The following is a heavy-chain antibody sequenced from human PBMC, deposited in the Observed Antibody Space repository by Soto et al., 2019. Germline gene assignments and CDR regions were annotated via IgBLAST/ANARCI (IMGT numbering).Heavy chain of an antibody. CDR3: AKERRVVVVAVPDY. CDR1: GFTFSSYG. CDR2: ISYDGSNK. J-gene: IGHJ4*02. D-gene: IGHD2-15*01. Sequence: QVQLVESGGGVVQPGRSLRLSCAASGFTFSSYGMHWVRQAPGKGLEWVAVISYDGSNKYYADSVKGRFTISRDNSKNTLYLQMNSLRAEDTAVYYCAKERRVVVVAVPDYWSQGTLVTVSS. V-gene: IGHV3-30*18.